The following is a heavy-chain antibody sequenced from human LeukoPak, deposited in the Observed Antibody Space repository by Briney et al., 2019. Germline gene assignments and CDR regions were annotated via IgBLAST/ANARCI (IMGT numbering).Heavy chain of an antibody. V-gene: IGHV3-7*03. CDR2: IKQDGSEK. Sequence: GGSLRLSCAASTFTFSNYWMSWVRQAPGKGLEWVANIKQDGSEKYYVDSVRGRFTISRDNAKTSLYLQMNSLRAEDTAVYYCARDVLAAGATGTFDIWGQGTMVTVSS. CDR1: TFTFSNYW. D-gene: IGHD1-14*01. CDR3: ARDVLAAGATGTFDI. J-gene: IGHJ3*02.